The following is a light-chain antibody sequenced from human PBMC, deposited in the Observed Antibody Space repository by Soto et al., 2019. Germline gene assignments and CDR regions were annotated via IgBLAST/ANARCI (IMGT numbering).Light chain of an antibody. Sequence: EIVLTQSPATLSLSPGERATLSCRASQSVSSYLAWYQQKPGQAPRLLIYDASNRATGIPARFSGSGSGTDFTLTISSLEPEDFAVYYCQQRSNWPAVVGGGTKVDI. V-gene: IGKV3-11*01. CDR3: QQRSNWPAV. J-gene: IGKJ4*01. CDR1: QSVSSY. CDR2: DAS.